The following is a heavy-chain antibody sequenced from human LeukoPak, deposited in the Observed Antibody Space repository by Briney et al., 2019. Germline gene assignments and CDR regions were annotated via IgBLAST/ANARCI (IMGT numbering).Heavy chain of an antibody. D-gene: IGHD1-20*01. V-gene: IGHV3-30*02. Sequence: SGGSLRLSCAASGFTFSSFAMHWVRQAPGKGLEWVAFIRYDGSNKYYADSVKGRFTISRDNSKNTLYLQMNSLRAEDTAVYYCAIITGTTADAFDIWGQGTMVTVSS. J-gene: IGHJ3*02. CDR2: IRYDGSNK. CDR3: AIITGTTADAFDI. CDR1: GFTFSSFA.